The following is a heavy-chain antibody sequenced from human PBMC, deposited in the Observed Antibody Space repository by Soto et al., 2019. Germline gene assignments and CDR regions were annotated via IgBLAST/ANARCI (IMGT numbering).Heavy chain of an antibody. D-gene: IGHD3-22*01. CDR3: ARRYYYDSSGLPVVGMDV. CDR2: IWYDGSNK. CDR1: GFTFSSYG. Sequence: QVQLVESGGGVVQPGRSLRLSCAASGFTFSSYGMHWVRQAPGKGLEWVAVIWYDGSNKYYADSVKGRFTISRDNSKNTLYLQMNSLRAEDTAVYYCARRYYYDSSGLPVVGMDVWGQGTTVTVSS. V-gene: IGHV3-33*01. J-gene: IGHJ6*02.